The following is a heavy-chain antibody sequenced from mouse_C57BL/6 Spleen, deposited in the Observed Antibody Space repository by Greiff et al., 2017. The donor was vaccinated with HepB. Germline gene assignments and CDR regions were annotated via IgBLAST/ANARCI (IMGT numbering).Heavy chain of an antibody. J-gene: IGHJ2*01. CDR3: ARRDGYYQGYYFDY. Sequence: VQLQQPGAELVKPGASVKLSCKASGYTFTSYWMQWVKQRPGQGLEWIGEIDPSDSYTNYNQKFKGKATLTVDTSSSTAYMQLSSLTSEDSAVYSCARRDGYYQGYYFDYWGQGTTLTVSS. CDR2: IDPSDSYT. D-gene: IGHD2-3*01. V-gene: IGHV1-50*01. CDR1: GYTFTSYW.